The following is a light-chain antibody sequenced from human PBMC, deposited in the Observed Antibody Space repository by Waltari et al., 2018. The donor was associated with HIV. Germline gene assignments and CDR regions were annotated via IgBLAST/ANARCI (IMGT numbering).Light chain of an antibody. V-gene: IGLV1-51*02. CDR1: SFHIWGNF. Sequence: QSVLTQPPSVSAAPGQKVSISCSGSSFHIWGNFVSWFQQFPGSAPKLLIYEDNQRPSRIPDRFSGSKSGTSATLGITGLQTGDEADYYCGGWDDNLDGWVFGGGTKLTVL. J-gene: IGLJ3*02. CDR3: GGWDDNLDGWV. CDR2: EDN.